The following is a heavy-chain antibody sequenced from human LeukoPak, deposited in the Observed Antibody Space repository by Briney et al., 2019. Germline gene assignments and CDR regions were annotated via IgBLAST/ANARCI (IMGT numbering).Heavy chain of an antibody. CDR2: IYHSGST. CDR3: ATQWEFGELSPYYFDY. J-gene: IGHJ4*02. D-gene: IGHD3-10*01. CDR1: GGSISSSNW. Sequence: PSGTLSLTCAVSGGSISSSNWWSWVRQPPGKGLEWIGEIYHSGSTNYNPSLKSRVTISVDKSKNQFSLKLSSVTAADTAVYYCATQWEFGELSPYYFDYWGQGTLVTVSS. V-gene: IGHV4-4*02.